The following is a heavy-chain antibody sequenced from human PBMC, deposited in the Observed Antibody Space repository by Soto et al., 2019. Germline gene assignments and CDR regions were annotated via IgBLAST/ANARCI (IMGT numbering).Heavy chain of an antibody. Sequence: PSETLSLTCTVSDGSISDYYWSWIRQPAGKGLEWIGRIFASGSTNYNPSLKSRVTMSVDTSKNQFSLRLSSVTAADMAGYYCARDGGCLMVAAIDVWGRGTTVTV. J-gene: IGHJ6*02. CDR3: ARDGGCLMVAAIDV. D-gene: IGHD3-10*01. V-gene: IGHV4-4*07. CDR2: IFASGST. CDR1: DGSISDYY.